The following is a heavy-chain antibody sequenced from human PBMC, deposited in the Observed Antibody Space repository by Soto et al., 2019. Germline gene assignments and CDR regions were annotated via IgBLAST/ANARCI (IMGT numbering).Heavy chain of an antibody. D-gene: IGHD6-6*01. CDR2: INHSGST. J-gene: IGHJ3*01. V-gene: IGHV4-34*01. CDR1: GGSFSGYY. CDR3: ARFSSQV. Sequence: SETLSLTCAFYGGSFSGYYWSWIRQPPGKGLEWIGEINHSGSTNYNPSLKSRVTISVDTSKNQFSLKLSSVTTADTAVYYCARFSSQVWGQGTMVTVSS.